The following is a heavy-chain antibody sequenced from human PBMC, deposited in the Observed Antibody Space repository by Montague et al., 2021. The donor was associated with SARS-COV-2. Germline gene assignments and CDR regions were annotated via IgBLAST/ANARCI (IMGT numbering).Heavy chain of an antibody. J-gene: IGHJ3*02. D-gene: IGHD3-9*01. CDR2: TYYESKWLN. CDR1: GDSVARNSAT. V-gene: IGHV6-1*01. Sequence: CAISGDSVARNSATWNWNRQSPSRGLEWLGRTYYESKWLNDYRGXVRSRMIVNPDTSRNQFSLQLNSVTPEDTVVYYCAGSGITLTGLDAFDIWGQGTTVTVSS. CDR3: AGSGITLTGLDAFDI.